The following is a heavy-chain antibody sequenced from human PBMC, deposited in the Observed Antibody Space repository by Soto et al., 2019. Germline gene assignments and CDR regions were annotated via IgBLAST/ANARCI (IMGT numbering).Heavy chain of an antibody. CDR3: ARDLGRFLEWLLGFDY. D-gene: IGHD3-3*01. J-gene: IGHJ4*02. V-gene: IGHV3-30-3*01. Sequence: QVQLVESGGGVVQPGRSLRLSCAASGFTFSSYAMHWVRQAPGKGLEWVAVISYDGSNKYYADSVKGRFTISRDNSKNPLYLQMNSLRAEDTAVYYCARDLGRFLEWLLGFDYWGQGTLVTVSS. CDR2: ISYDGSNK. CDR1: GFTFSSYA.